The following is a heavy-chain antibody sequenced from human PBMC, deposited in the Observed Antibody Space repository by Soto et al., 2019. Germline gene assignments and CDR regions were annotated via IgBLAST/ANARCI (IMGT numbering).Heavy chain of an antibody. CDR1: GFTFSSYV. J-gene: IGHJ4*02. V-gene: IGHV3-33*08. CDR3: ARRAAAGVDY. CDR2: IWYDGSNK. Sequence: PGGSLRLSCASSGFTFSSYVMHLVRQAPGKGLEWVAVIWYDGSNKYYADSVKGRFTISRDNSKNTLYLQMNSLRAEDTAVYYCARRAAAGVDYWGQGTLVTVSS. D-gene: IGHD6-25*01.